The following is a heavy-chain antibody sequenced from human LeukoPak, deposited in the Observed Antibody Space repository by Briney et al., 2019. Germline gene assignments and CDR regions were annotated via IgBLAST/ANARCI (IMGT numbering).Heavy chain of an antibody. J-gene: IGHJ4*02. Sequence: GGSLSLSCAASGFTFSTYWMSWVRQAPGKGLEWVANIKQDGSEKYYVDSVKGRFTISRDNAKNSVYLQMNSLRAEDTAVYYCARLSTAAADSDYWGQGTLVTVSS. D-gene: IGHD6-13*01. CDR1: GFTFSTYW. V-gene: IGHV3-7*01. CDR2: IKQDGSEK. CDR3: ARLSTAAADSDY.